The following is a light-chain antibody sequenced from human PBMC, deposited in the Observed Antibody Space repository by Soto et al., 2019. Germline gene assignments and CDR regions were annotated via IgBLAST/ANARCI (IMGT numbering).Light chain of an antibody. CDR3: QQYDNSPIT. CDR1: QSLSSST. Sequence: EIVLTQSPGIVSLSPGERATLSCRASQSLSSSTLAWYQQKRGQAPRLLIYGASSRATGIPDRFSGSGSETDFTLSITRLEPEDFAMYYCQQYDNSPITFGQGTRLEIK. V-gene: IGKV3-20*01. J-gene: IGKJ5*01. CDR2: GAS.